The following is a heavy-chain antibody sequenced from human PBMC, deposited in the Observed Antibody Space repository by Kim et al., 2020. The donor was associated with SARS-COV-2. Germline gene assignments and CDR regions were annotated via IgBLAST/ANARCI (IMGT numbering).Heavy chain of an antibody. V-gene: IGHV4-30-2*01. J-gene: IGHJ4*02. CDR1: GDSISSSGYS. CDR3: ARGSTYYYGSGSYYHEYFDY. D-gene: IGHD3-10*01. CDR2: IDHTGTT. Sequence: SETLSLTCAVSGDSISSSGYSWSWIRQPPGTGLEWIGYIDHTGTTYYNPSLKSRVTISVDRSKNQFSLKMTSVTAADTAVYYCARGSTYYYGSGSYYHEYFDYWGQGTLVTVSS.